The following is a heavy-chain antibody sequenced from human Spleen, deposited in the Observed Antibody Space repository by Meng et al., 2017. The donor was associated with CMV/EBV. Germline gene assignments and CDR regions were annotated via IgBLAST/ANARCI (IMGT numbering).Heavy chain of an antibody. D-gene: IGHD3-22*01. CDR1: GGSISSYY. J-gene: IGHJ5*02. CDR3: ARDRGVDYDSSGYFWFDP. V-gene: IGHV4-59*12. Sequence: GSLRLSCTVSGGSISSYYWSWIRQPPGKGLEWIGYIYYSGSTNYNPSLKSRVTISVDTSKNQFSLKLSSVTAADTAVYYCARDRGVDYDSSGYFWFDPWGQGTLVTVSS. CDR2: IYYSGST.